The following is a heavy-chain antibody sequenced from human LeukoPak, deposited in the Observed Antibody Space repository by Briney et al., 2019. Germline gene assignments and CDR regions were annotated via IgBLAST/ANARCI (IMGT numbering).Heavy chain of an antibody. D-gene: IGHD3-22*01. Sequence: PGGFLRLSCAASGFTFSSYGMHWVRQAPGKGLEWVTFIQSDGSHKYYADSVKGRFTISRDNSKNTLYLQMNSLRAEDTAVYYCANGKYYFDNSGYPLWGQGTLVTVSS. CDR2: IQSDGSHK. CDR3: ANGKYYFDNSGYPL. CDR1: GFTFSSYG. J-gene: IGHJ4*02. V-gene: IGHV3-30*02.